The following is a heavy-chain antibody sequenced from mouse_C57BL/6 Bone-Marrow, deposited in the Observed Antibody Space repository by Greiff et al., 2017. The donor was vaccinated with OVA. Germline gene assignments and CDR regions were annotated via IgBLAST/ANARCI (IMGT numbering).Heavy chain of an antibody. CDR2: INPYNGGT. J-gene: IGHJ4*01. CDR1: GYTFTDYY. V-gene: IGHV1-19*01. Sequence: VQLQQSGPVLVKPGASVKMSCKASGYTFTDYYMNWVKQSHGKSLEWIGVINPYNGGTSYNQKFKGKATLTVDKSSSTAYMELNSLTSEDSAVYYCARGENYYGTKFYAMDYWGQGTSVTVSS. D-gene: IGHD1-1*01. CDR3: ARGENYYGTKFYAMDY.